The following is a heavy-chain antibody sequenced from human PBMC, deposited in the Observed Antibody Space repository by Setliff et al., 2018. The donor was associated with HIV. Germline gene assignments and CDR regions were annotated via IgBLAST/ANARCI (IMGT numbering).Heavy chain of an antibody. V-gene: IGHV1-69*06. Sequence: SVKVSCKASGYTFTSYAIHWLRQAPGQGLEWMGGMVPVIGAAQYAQKFQGRVTITADRVTSTAYMELTSLTSDDTAVYYCAREVAARPYFDFWGQGTLVTVSS. D-gene: IGHD6-6*01. CDR3: AREVAARPYFDF. CDR1: GYTFTSYA. J-gene: IGHJ4*02. CDR2: MVPVIGAA.